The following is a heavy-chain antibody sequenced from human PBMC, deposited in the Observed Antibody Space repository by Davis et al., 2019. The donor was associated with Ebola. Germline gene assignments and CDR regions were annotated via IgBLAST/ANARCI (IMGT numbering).Heavy chain of an antibody. Sequence: PSETLSLTCTVSGGSISSYYWSWIRQPPGKGLEWIGYIYYSGSTNYNPSLKSRVTISVDTSKNQFSLKLSSVTAADTAVYYCARQAGYGTAGEFDYWGQGTLVTVSS. D-gene: IGHD3-10*01. CDR2: IYYSGST. CDR1: GGSISSYY. J-gene: IGHJ4*02. V-gene: IGHV4-59*08. CDR3: ARQAGYGTAGEFDY.